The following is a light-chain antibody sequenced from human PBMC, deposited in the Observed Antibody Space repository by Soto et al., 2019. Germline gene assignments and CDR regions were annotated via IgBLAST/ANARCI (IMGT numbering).Light chain of an antibody. CDR3: SSYTSTPTWV. J-gene: IGLJ3*02. V-gene: IGLV2-14*01. Sequence: QYVLTQPASVSGSPGQSITISCTGTSNDIGRYKFVSWYQQYPDKAPKLMIYEVSNRPPGVSDRFSGSKSGKTASLTISGLQAEDEADYYCSSYTSTPTWVFGGGTKVTGL. CDR1: SNDIGRYKF. CDR2: EVS.